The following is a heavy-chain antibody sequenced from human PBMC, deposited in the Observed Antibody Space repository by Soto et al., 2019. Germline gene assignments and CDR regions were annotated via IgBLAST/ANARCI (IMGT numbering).Heavy chain of an antibody. V-gene: IGHV3-30*18. D-gene: IGHD3-10*01. CDR2: ISYDGSDK. J-gene: IGHJ4*02. CDR3: AKAYDSYFLDY. Sequence: PGGSLRLSCAVSGFTFADYGMYWVRQAPGKGLEWVAVISYDGSDKYYADIVKGRFTISKDNSKNTLFLQLSSLRAEDTAVYYCAKAYDSYFLDYWGEGTLVTVSS. CDR1: GFTFADYG.